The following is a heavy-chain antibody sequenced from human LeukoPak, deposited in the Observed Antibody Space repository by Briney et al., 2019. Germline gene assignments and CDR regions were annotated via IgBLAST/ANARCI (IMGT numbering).Heavy chain of an antibody. D-gene: IGHD6-13*01. V-gene: IGHV1-2*02. CDR2: INPNSGGT. J-gene: IGHJ4*02. CDR3: ASTCYSSSCGPDY. CDR1: GYTFSTYY. Sequence: ASVKVSCKTSGYTFSTYYMHWVRQAPGQGLEWMGWINPNSGGTNYAQKFQGRVTMTRDTSISTAYMELSRLRSDDTAVYYCASTCYSSSCGPDYWGQGTLVTVSS.